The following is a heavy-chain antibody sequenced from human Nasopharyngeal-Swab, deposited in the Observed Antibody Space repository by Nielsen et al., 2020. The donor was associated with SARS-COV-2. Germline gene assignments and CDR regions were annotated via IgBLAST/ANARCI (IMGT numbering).Heavy chain of an antibody. CDR1: GGTFSSYA. V-gene: IGHV1-69*10. J-gene: IGHJ5*02. D-gene: IGHD2-15*01. CDR3: ARGGDPREVVAATDCFDP. Sequence: SVKVSCKASGGTFSSYAISWVRQAPGQRLEWMGGIIPIIDVAKYGQNFQGRVTMTRDTSTSTVYMELSSLRSEDTAVYYCARGGDPREVVAATDCFDPWGQGTLVTVSS. CDR2: IIPIIDVA.